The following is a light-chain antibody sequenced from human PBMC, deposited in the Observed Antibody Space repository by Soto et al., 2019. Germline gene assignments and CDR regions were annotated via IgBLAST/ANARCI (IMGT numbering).Light chain of an antibody. J-gene: IGKJ1*01. CDR1: QTITTY. CDR2: VAS. CDR3: QQTYSIPWT. Sequence: DIQMTQSPSSLSTSVGDRVTITCRASQTITTYLNWYQQKPGKAPKLLISVASSLQSGVPSRFSGSGSGTDFTLTISSLQPDDFATYYCQQTYSIPWTFGLGTKVEFK. V-gene: IGKV1-39*01.